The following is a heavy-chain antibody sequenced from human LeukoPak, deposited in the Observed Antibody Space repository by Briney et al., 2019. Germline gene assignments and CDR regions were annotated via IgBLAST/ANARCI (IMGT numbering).Heavy chain of an antibody. Sequence: GGSLRLSCAASGFTFSNYAMSRVRQAPGKGLEWVSSISSSSSYIYYADSVKGRFTISRDNAENSLYLQMNSLRAEDTAVYYCARDAGRSGVVPYALAYWGQGTLVTVSS. CDR2: ISSSSSYI. V-gene: IGHV3-21*01. D-gene: IGHD3-3*01. J-gene: IGHJ4*02. CDR3: ARDAGRSGVVPYALAY. CDR1: GFTFSNYA.